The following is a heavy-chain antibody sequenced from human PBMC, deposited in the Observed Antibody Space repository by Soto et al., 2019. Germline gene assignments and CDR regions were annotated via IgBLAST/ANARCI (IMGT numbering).Heavy chain of an antibody. J-gene: IGHJ3*02. D-gene: IGHD1-26*01. CDR2: IWYDGSNK. V-gene: IGHV3-33*01. CDR1: GFTFSSYG. CDR3: AREELRGVAFDI. Sequence: GGSLRLSCAASGFTFSSYGMHWVRQAPGKGLEWVAVIWYDGSNKYYADSVKGRFTISRDNSKNTLYLQMNSLRAEDTAVYYCAREELRGVAFDIWGHGTMVTVSS.